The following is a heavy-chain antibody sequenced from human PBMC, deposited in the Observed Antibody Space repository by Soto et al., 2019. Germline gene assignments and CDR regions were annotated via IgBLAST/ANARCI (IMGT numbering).Heavy chain of an antibody. CDR3: AKGAGDRLSLGMDV. CDR2: ISYDGSNT. Sequence: QVQLVESGGGVVQPGWSLRLSCAASGFSISDYGMEWVRQAPGKGLEWVALISYDGSNTYYADSVKGRFTISRDNSKDTLFLQKTGLRSEEKGVYYCAKGAGDRLSLGMDVWGQGTTVTVSS. J-gene: IGHJ6*02. CDR1: GFSISDYG. D-gene: IGHD1-26*01. V-gene: IGHV3-30*18.